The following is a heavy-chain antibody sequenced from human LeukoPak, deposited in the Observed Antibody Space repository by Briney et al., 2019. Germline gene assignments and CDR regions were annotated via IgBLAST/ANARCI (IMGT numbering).Heavy chain of an antibody. Sequence: PGGSLRLSCAASGFTFSDHYMDWVRQAPGKGLEWVGRSRNKANSYTTEYAASVRGRFTISRDDSKNSLYLQMNSLKTEDTAVDYCTRDNGMVVWGQGTTVTVSS. V-gene: IGHV3-72*01. J-gene: IGHJ6*02. CDR3: TRDNGMVV. CDR1: GFTFSDHY. CDR2: SRNKANSYTT.